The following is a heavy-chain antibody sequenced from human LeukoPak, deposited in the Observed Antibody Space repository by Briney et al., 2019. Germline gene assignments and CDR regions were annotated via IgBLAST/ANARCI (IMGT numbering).Heavy chain of an antibody. CDR1: GYTFSSYY. V-gene: IGHV1-46*01. Sequence: ASVKVSCKASGYTFSSYYMHWVRQAPGQGLEWMGIINPSGGSTSYAQNFQGRVTMTRDMSTSTAYMELSRLRPDDTAIYYCARSQFLTTNSGAWGFQPWGQGTLVTVSS. CDR3: ARSQFLTTNSGAWGFQP. D-gene: IGHD3-16*01. J-gene: IGHJ1*01. CDR2: INPSGGST.